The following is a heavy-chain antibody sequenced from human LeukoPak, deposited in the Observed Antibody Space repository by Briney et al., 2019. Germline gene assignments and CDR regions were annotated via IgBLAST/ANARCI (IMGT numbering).Heavy chain of an antibody. CDR2: IKGDGSTT. Sequence: PGGSLRLSCAASGFTFRTYWMHWVRQVPGKGLLWVARIKGDGSTTIYADSVKGRFTISRDNAKNSLYLQMNSLRAEDTAVYYCTSYRAEYFQHWGQGTLVTVSS. V-gene: IGHV3-74*01. CDR3: TSYRAEYFQH. CDR1: GFTFRTYW. J-gene: IGHJ1*01.